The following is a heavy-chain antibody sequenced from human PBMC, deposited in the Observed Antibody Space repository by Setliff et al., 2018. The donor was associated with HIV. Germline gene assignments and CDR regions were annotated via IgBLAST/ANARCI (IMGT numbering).Heavy chain of an antibody. CDR3: ARDPGNGAVDY. CDR2: IGQDGSEK. CDR1: RFDFNNYW. V-gene: IGHV3-7*01. J-gene: IGHJ4*02. Sequence: PGGSLRLSCAASRFDFNNYWMCWVRQAPGKGLEWVANIGQDGSEKNYVDSVKGRFTISRDNAKNSMDLQMNSLRAEDTAVYYCARDPGNGAVDYWGQGTLVTVSS.